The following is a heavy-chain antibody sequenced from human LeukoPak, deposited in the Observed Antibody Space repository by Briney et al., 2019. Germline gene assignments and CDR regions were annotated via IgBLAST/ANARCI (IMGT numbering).Heavy chain of an antibody. J-gene: IGHJ3*02. D-gene: IGHD2-15*01. CDR2: ISAYNGNT. Sequence: ASVKVSCKASGYTFTSYGISWVRQAPGQGLEWMGWISAYNGNTNYAQKLQGRVTMTTDTSTSTAYMELRSLRSDDTAVYYCARDGKVPTKVPVVAAVLDAFDIWGQGTMVTVSS. CDR3: ARDGKVPTKVPVVAAVLDAFDI. CDR1: GYTFTSYG. V-gene: IGHV1-18*01.